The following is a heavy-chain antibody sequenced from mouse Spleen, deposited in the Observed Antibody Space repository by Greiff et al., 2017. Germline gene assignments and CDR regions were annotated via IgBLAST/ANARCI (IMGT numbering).Heavy chain of an antibody. CDR2: INPNNGGT. D-gene: IGHD1-1*01. J-gene: IGHJ4*01. CDR3: AGKPYYYGSSMDY. V-gene: IGHV1-22*01. CDR1: GYTFTDYN. Sequence: EVQLQQSGPELVKPGASVKMSCKASGYTFTDYNMHWVKQSHGKSLEWIGYINPNNGGTSYNQKFKGKATLTVNKSSSTAYMELRSLTSEDSAVYYCAGKPYYYGSSMDYWGQGTSVTVSS.